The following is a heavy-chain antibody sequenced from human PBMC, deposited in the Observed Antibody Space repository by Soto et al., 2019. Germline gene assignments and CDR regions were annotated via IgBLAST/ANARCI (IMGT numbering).Heavy chain of an antibody. D-gene: IGHD6-19*01. J-gene: IGHJ4*02. CDR2: ISGSGGST. Sequence: EVQLLESGGGLVQPGGSLRLSCAASGFTFSSYAMSWVRQAPGKGLEWVSAISGSGGSTYYADSVKGRFTISRDNSKNTLYLQMNSLRAEDTAVYYCAKDRHLDPVAGDGYFDYWGQGTLVTVSS. CDR1: GFTFSSYA. V-gene: IGHV3-23*01. CDR3: AKDRHLDPVAGDGYFDY.